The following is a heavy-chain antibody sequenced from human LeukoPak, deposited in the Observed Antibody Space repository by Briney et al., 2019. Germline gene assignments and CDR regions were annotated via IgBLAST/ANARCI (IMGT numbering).Heavy chain of an antibody. J-gene: IGHJ4*02. D-gene: IGHD6-19*01. V-gene: IGHV1-24*01. Sequence: ASVKVSCKASGGTFSSYAISWVRQAPGKGLEWMGGFDPEDGETFYAQKFQGRVTMTEDTSTDTAYMELSSLRSEDTAVYYCATEGSGWYYFDYWGQGTLVTVSS. CDR2: FDPEDGET. CDR1: GGTFSSYA. CDR3: ATEGSGWYYFDY.